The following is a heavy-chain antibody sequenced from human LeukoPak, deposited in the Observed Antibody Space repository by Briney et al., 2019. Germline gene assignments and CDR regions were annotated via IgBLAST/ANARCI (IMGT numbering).Heavy chain of an antibody. Sequence: GGSLRLSCAASGFTFSNAWMSWVRQAPGKGLEWVGRIKSKTDGGTTDYAAPVKGRFTISRDDSKNTLYLQMNSLKTEDTAVYYCTTDPIAVVTAIRGIDYWGQGTLVTVSS. V-gene: IGHV3-15*01. J-gene: IGHJ4*02. D-gene: IGHD2-21*02. CDR1: GFTFSNAW. CDR3: TTDPIAVVTAIRGIDY. CDR2: IKSKTDGGTT.